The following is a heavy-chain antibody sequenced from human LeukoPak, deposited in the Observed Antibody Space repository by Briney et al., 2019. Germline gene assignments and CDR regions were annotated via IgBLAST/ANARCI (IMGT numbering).Heavy chain of an antibody. Sequence: GGSLRLSCAASGFTFSDCYMSWIRQAPGKGLEWVSYISSSRSYTNYADSVKGRFTISRDNAKNSLYLHMNNPRAEDTAVYYCARGTVTAPDYWGQGTLVTVSS. CDR2: ISSSRSYT. J-gene: IGHJ4*02. V-gene: IGHV3-11*03. D-gene: IGHD2-21*02. CDR3: ARGTVTAPDY. CDR1: GFTFSDCY.